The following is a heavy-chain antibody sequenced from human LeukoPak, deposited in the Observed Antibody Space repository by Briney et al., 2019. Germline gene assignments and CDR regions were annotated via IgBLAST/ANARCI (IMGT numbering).Heavy chain of an antibody. CDR1: GFTFDDYA. CDR2: ISWNSGSI. D-gene: IGHD3-22*01. Sequence: PGRSLRLSCAASGFTFDDYAMHWVRQAPGKGLEWVSGISWNSGSIGYADSVKGRFTISRDNAKNSLYLQMNSLRAEDTALYHCAKDSSPVYDSSGYYPGWFDPWGQGTLVTVSS. J-gene: IGHJ5*02. CDR3: AKDSSPVYDSSGYYPGWFDP. V-gene: IGHV3-9*01.